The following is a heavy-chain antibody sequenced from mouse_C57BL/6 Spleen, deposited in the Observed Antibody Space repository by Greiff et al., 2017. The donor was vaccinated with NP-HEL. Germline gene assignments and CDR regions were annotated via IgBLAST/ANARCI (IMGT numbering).Heavy chain of an antibody. CDR2: ISGGGGNT. CDR1: GFTFSSYT. CDR3: ARHHYYGSSQYYFDY. Sequence: DVMLVESGGGLVKPGGSLKLSCAASGFTFSSYTMSWVRQTPEKRLEWVATISGGGGNTYYPDSVKGRFTISRDNAKNTLYLQMSSLRSEDTALYYCARHHYYGSSQYYFDYWGQGTTLTVSS. V-gene: IGHV5-9*01. D-gene: IGHD1-1*01. J-gene: IGHJ2*01.